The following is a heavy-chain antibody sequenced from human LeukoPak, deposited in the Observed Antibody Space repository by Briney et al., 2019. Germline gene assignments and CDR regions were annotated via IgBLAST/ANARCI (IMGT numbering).Heavy chain of an antibody. J-gene: IGHJ6*02. CDR2: INSDGSST. CDR1: GFAFSSYW. V-gene: IGHV3-74*01. Sequence: GGSLRLSCAASGFAFSSYWMHWVRQAPGKGLVWVSRINSDGSSTSYADSVKGRFTISRDNAKNTLYLQMNGLRAEDTAVYYCARGQQSGSYYYYGMDVWGQGTTVTVSS. CDR3: ARGQQSGSYYYYGMDV. D-gene: IGHD1-26*01.